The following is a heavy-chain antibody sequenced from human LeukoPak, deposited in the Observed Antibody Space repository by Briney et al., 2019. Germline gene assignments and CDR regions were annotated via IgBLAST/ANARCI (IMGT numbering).Heavy chain of an antibody. CDR3: AKYDTSGYFPFDY. CDR2: ISSGGSTI. Sequence: GGSLRLSCAASGFSFSDSYMTWIRQAPGKGLECISYISSGGSTIYYADSVKGRFTISRDNAKNSLYLQMNSLRAEDTAVYYCAKYDTSGYFPFDYWGQGTLVTVSS. D-gene: IGHD3-22*01. CDR1: GFSFSDSY. V-gene: IGHV3-11*01. J-gene: IGHJ4*02.